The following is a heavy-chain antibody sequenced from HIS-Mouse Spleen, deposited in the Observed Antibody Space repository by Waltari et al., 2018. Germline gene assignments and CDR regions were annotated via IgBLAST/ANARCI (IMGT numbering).Heavy chain of an antibody. D-gene: IGHD6-13*01. CDR1: GGSIRSSSYY. V-gene: IGHV4-39*07. J-gene: IGHJ2*01. Sequence: QLQLQESGPGLVTPSETPSLTCTVSGGSIRSSSYYWGWIRQPPGKGLEWIGSIYYSGSTYYNPSLKSRVTISVDTSKNQFSLKLSSVTAADTAVYYCAREIPYSSSWYDWYFDLWGRGTLVTVSS. CDR2: IYYSGST. CDR3: AREIPYSSSWYDWYFDL.